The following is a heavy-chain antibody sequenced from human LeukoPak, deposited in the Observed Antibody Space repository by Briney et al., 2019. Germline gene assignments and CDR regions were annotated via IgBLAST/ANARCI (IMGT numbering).Heavy chain of an antibody. Sequence: GGSLRLSCAASGFTFSSYWMSWVRQAPGKGLEWVANIKQDGSEKYYVDSVKGRFTISRDNAKNSLYLQMNSLRAEDTAVYYCARHSPGIVVVVAAPYGMDVWGQGTTVTVSS. D-gene: IGHD2-15*01. CDR2: IKQDGSEK. CDR1: GFTFSSYW. V-gene: IGHV3-7*01. J-gene: IGHJ6*02. CDR3: ARHSPGIVVVVAAPYGMDV.